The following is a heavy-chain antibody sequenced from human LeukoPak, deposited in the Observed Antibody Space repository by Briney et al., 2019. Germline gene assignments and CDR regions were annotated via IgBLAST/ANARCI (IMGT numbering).Heavy chain of an antibody. CDR2: IYYSGST. CDR1: GGSISSYY. Sequence: PSETLSLTCTVSGGSISSYYWSWIRQPPGKGLEWIGYIYYSGSTKYNPSLKSRVTISVDTSKNQFSLKLSSVTAADTAVYYCARDGGHSGYDVYYYYGMDVWGQGTTVTVSS. J-gene: IGHJ6*02. D-gene: IGHD5-12*01. CDR3: ARDGGHSGYDVYYYYGMDV. V-gene: IGHV4-59*01.